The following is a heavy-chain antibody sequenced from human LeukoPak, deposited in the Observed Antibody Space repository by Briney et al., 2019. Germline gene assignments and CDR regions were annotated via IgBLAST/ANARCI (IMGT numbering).Heavy chain of an antibody. V-gene: IGHV1-69*13. J-gene: IGHJ4*02. D-gene: IGHD5-18*01. CDR1: GGTFSSYS. CDR3: ARVDGYSYGDVGFDY. Sequence: GASVKVSCKASGGTFSSYSIGWVRQAPGQGLEWMGGIIPIFGTTNYAQKFQGRVTITADESTSTAYMELSSLRSEDTAVYYCARVDGYSYGDVGFDYWGQGTLVTVSS. CDR2: IIPIFGTT.